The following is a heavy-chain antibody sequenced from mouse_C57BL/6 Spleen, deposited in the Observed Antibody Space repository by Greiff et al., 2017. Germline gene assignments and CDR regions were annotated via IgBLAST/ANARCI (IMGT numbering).Heavy chain of an antibody. V-gene: IGHV2-9*01. Sequence: VKLVESGPGLVAPSQSLSITCTVSGFSLTSYGVDWVSQPPGTGLEWLGVIWGGGSTNYNSALMSILSISKDNSKSQVFLKMNSLQTDDTAMYYCAKHGDYGSSWYWYFEVGGTGTTVTVSS. CDR2: IWGGGST. D-gene: IGHD1-1*01. J-gene: IGHJ1*03. CDR1: GFSLTSYG. CDR3: AKHGDYGSSWYWYFEV.